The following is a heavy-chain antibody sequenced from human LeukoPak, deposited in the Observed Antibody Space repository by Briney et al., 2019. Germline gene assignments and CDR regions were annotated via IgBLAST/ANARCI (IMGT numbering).Heavy chain of an antibody. V-gene: IGHV4-59*01. J-gene: IGHJ6*03. CDR2: IYYSGTT. CDR1: GGFISSYY. Sequence: PSETLSLTCTVSGGFISSYYWSWIRQPPGKGLEWIGYIYYSGTTNYNPSLTSRVTISVDTSKNQFSLKLSSVTAADTAVYYCARVSWFPGTSYYYMDVWGKGTTVTVSS. CDR3: ARVSWFPGTSYYYMDV. D-gene: IGHD1-1*01.